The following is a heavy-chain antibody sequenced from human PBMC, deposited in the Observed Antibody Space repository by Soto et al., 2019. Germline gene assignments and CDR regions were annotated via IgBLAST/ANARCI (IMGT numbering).Heavy chain of an antibody. CDR1: GFTFSSYG. V-gene: IGHV3-30*18. CDR2: ISYDGSNK. J-gene: IGHJ6*02. Sequence: GVSLRLSCAASGFTFSSYGMHWVRQAPGKGLEWVAVISYDGSNKYYADSVKGRFTISRDNSKNTLYLQMNSLRAEDTAVYYCAKVPMSIADRPFTNYYYYGMDVWGQGTTVTVSS. CDR3: AKVPMSIADRPFTNYYYYGMDV. D-gene: IGHD6-6*01.